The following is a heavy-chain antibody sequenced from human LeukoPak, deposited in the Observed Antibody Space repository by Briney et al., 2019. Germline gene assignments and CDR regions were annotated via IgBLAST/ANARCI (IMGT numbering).Heavy chain of an antibody. D-gene: IGHD6-6*01. J-gene: IGHJ4*02. Sequence: SETLSLTCTVSGGSISSYYWSWIRQPPGKGLEWIGYIYYSGSTNYNPSLKSRVTISVDTSKNQFSLKLSSVTAADTAVYYCARHRYSSSSYIDYWGQGTLVTVSS. V-gene: IGHV4-59*08. CDR3: ARHRYSSSSYIDY. CDR2: IYYSGST. CDR1: GGSISSYY.